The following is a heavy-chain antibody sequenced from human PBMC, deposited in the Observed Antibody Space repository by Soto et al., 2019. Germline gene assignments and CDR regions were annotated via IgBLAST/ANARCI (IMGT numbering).Heavy chain of an antibody. Sequence: QVQLVQSGAEVQKPGSSVKVSCKASGGTFSSYTISWVRQAPGQGLEWMGRIIPILGIANYAQKFQGRVTITADKSTSTAYMELSRLRSEDTAVYYCARPSVTGTTGTTSFSDIWGQGTMVTVSS. CDR2: IIPILGIA. V-gene: IGHV1-69*02. D-gene: IGHD1-1*01. CDR1: GGTFSSYT. CDR3: ARPSVTGTTGTTSFSDI. J-gene: IGHJ3*02.